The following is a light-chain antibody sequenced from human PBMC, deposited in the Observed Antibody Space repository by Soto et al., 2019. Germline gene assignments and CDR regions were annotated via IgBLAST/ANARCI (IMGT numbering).Light chain of an antibody. CDR1: SSDVGGYNY. Sequence: QSVLTQPASVSGSPGQSITISSTGTSSDVGGYNYVSWYQRHPGKAPKLMIYDVSNRPSGVSNRFSGSKSGNTASLTISGLQAEDEADYYCSSYTISSPHVVFGGGTKLTVL. CDR2: DVS. V-gene: IGLV2-14*01. J-gene: IGLJ2*01. CDR3: SSYTISSPHVV.